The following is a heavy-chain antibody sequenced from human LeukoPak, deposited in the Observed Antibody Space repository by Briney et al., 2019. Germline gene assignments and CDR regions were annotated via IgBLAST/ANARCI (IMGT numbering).Heavy chain of an antibody. CDR3: AKTKKVRDPDY. J-gene: IGHJ4*02. CDR2: ISGGGGST. CDR1: GFTFSDYA. Sequence: QSGGSLRPSCAASGFTFSDYAMNWVRQAPGKGLEWVSAISGGGGSTYYADSVKGRFTISRDNSKNTLYLQMNSLRADDTAVYYCAKTKKVRDPDYWGRGTLVTVSS. V-gene: IGHV3-23*01.